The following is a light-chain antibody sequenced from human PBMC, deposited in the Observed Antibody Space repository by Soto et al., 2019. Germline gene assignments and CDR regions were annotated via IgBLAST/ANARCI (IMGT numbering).Light chain of an antibody. V-gene: IGLV2-23*01. J-gene: IGLJ2*01. CDR2: EGS. Sequence: QSALTQPASVSGSPGQSITISCTGTTSDVGSYNLVSWYQRHPGKAPKLMIYEGSKRPSGVSNRFSGSKSGNTASLTISGLQAEDEADYYCCSYAGSSTLAFGGGTKLTGL. CDR1: TSDVGSYNL. CDR3: CSYAGSSTLA.